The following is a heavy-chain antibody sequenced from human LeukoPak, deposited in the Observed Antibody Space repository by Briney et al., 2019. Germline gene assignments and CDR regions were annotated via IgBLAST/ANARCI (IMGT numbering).Heavy chain of an antibody. Sequence: GGSLRLSCAASGFTFSSYGMSGVRQAPGKGLEWVANIKQDGSEKYYVDSVKGRFTISRDNAKNSVYLQMNSLRAEDTAVYYCARLSEMLRGPEVIYYFEHWGQGTLVTVSS. CDR3: ARLSEMLRGPEVIYYFEH. D-gene: IGHD3-10*01. V-gene: IGHV3-7*01. J-gene: IGHJ4*02. CDR1: GFTFSSYG. CDR2: IKQDGSEK.